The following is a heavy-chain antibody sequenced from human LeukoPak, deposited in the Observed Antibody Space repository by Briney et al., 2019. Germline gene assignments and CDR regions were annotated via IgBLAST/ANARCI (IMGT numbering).Heavy chain of an antibody. J-gene: IGHJ2*01. Sequence: GGSLRLPCAASGFPFSSHGRSWVRQAPGKGPKWVSSISSGSDYTFYADSVRGRFTIFRDNSKNTMYLQMNSLRVGDTAVYYCAKIGVIGHWYYDLWGRGTLVTVSS. D-gene: IGHD3/OR15-3a*01. CDR1: GFPFSSHG. CDR3: AKIGVIGHWYYDL. CDR2: ISSGSDYT. V-gene: IGHV3-23*01.